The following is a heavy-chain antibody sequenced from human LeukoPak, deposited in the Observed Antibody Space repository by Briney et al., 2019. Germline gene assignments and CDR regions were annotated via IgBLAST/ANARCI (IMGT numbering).Heavy chain of an antibody. Sequence: NPGGSLRLSCAASKFTFSTSAMGWVRQAPGKGLEWVGRIKSKTDGGTTDYAAPVKGRFTISRDDSKNTLYLQMNSLKTEDTAVYYCTTDMWESTVTPYYFDYWGQGTLVTVSS. CDR2: IKSKTDGGTT. V-gene: IGHV3-15*01. J-gene: IGHJ4*02. CDR1: KFTFSTSA. D-gene: IGHD4-17*01. CDR3: TTDMWESTVTPYYFDY.